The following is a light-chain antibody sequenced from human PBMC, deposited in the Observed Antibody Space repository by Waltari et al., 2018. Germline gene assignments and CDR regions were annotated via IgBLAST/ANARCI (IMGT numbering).Light chain of an antibody. J-gene: IGLJ7*01. CDR2: GLS. Sequence: CQHDPGKAPKLVFDGLSMRPPGVPDRFSGAKSGNTASLTVSGLQAEDEADYDCSSYAGSNNLIFGGGTQLTVL. V-gene: IGLV2-8*01. CDR3: SSYAGSNNLI.